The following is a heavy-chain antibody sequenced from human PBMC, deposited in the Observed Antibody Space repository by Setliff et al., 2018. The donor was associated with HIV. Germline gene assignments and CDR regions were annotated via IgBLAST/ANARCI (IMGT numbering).Heavy chain of an antibody. CDR2: LYYSGSI. J-gene: IGHJ4*02. CDR1: AASVGTGAYY. V-gene: IGHV4-61*08. Sequence: PSETLSLTCNVSAASVGTGAYYWSWIRQSPGKGLEWLGHLYYSGSIDYNPSLKTRVSISIDMSKNQFSLKMSSVTAADTAVYFCARGLRTSLVFFDSWGQGILVTVSS. CDR3: ARGLRTSLVFFDS. D-gene: IGHD2-8*01.